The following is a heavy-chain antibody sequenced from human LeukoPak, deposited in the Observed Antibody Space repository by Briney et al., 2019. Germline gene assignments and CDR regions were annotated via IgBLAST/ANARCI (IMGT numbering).Heavy chain of an antibody. CDR3: ARVIRQQPAEEDYYYYYMDV. V-gene: IGHV3-74*01. CDR2: INSDGSST. J-gene: IGHJ6*03. D-gene: IGHD6-13*01. CDR1: GFTFSNYW. Sequence: GGSLRLSCAASGFTFSNYWMHWVRQAPGKGLLWVSRINSDGSSTNYADSVKGRFTISRDNAKNTLYLQMNSLRAEDTAVYYCARVIRQQPAEEDYYYYYMDVWGKGTTVTISS.